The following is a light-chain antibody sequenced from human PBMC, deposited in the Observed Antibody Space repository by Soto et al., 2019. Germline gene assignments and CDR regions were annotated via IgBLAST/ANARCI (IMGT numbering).Light chain of an antibody. CDR3: QQIYISLYS. Sequence: DIQMTQSPSTLSASVGDRVTITCRASQILNNRLSWYQQKPGKAPNLLISGAFNLQSGVPSRFSGSGSGTDFTLTISSLQPEDSATYYCQQIYISLYSFGRGTRLEIK. V-gene: IGKV1-39*01. CDR2: GAF. J-gene: IGKJ2*01. CDR1: QILNNR.